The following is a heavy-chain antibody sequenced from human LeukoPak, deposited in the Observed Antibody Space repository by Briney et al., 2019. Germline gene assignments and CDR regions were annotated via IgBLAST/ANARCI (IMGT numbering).Heavy chain of an antibody. Sequence: GGSLRLSCAASGFTFSSYSMNWVRQAPGKGLEWVSSISSSSSYIYYADSVKGRFTISRDNAKNSLYLQMNSLRAEDTAVYYCARGKGELRRFYYYYYYMDVWGKGTTVTVSS. J-gene: IGHJ6*03. CDR1: GFTFSSYS. V-gene: IGHV3-21*01. D-gene: IGHD1-26*01. CDR2: ISSSSSYI. CDR3: ARGKGELRRFYYYYYYMDV.